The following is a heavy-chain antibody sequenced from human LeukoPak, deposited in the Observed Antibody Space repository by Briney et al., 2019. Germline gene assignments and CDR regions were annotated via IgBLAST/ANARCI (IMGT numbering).Heavy chain of an antibody. CDR3: ARGFGVRYFDWLLYSDAFDI. D-gene: IGHD3-9*01. CDR2: ISSSGSTI. V-gene: IGHV3-11*04. Sequence: GGSLRLSCAASGFTFSDYYMSWIRQAPGKGLEWVSYISSSGSTIYYADSAKGRFTISRDNAKNSLYLQMNSLRAEDTAVYYCARGFGVRYFDWLLYSDAFDIWGQGTMVTVSS. J-gene: IGHJ3*02. CDR1: GFTFSDYY.